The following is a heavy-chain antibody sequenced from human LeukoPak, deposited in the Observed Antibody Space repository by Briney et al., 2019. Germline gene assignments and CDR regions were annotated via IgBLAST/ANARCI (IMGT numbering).Heavy chain of an antibody. CDR3: ARDPALYTWIQQPPAFDI. Sequence: GGSLRLSCAASGFTFSSYWMHWVRQAPGKGLVWVSRINSDGSSTSYADSVKGRFTISRDNAKNTLYLQMNSLRAEDTAVYYCARDPALYTWIQQPPAFDIWGQGTMVTVSS. J-gene: IGHJ3*02. CDR2: INSDGSST. D-gene: IGHD5-18*01. CDR1: GFTFSSYW. V-gene: IGHV3-74*01.